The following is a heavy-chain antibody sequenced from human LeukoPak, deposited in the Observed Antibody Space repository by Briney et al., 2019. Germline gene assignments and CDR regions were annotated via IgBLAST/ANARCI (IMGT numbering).Heavy chain of an antibody. Sequence: GASVKVSCKASGGTFSSYAISWVRQAPGQGLEWMGWISAYNGNTNYAQKLQGRVTMTTDTSTSTAYMELRSLRSDDTAVYYCARSVASLIDYWGQGTLVTVSS. CDR1: GGTFSSYA. D-gene: IGHD5-12*01. V-gene: IGHV1-18*01. CDR2: ISAYNGNT. CDR3: ARSVASLIDY. J-gene: IGHJ4*02.